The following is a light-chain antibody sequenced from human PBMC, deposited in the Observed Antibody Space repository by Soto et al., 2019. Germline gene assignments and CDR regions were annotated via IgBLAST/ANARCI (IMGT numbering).Light chain of an antibody. CDR2: EVN. V-gene: IGLV2-14*01. Sequence: QSVLTQPASVSGSPGQSITISCTGTSSDVGGYNYVSWYQQRPGKAPKLMIYEVNNRPSGVSDRFSGSKSGITASLTIPGLQAEDEADYYCSSYTSTNTLFVFGTGTKVTVL. CDR3: SSYTSTNTLFV. CDR1: SSDVGGYNY. J-gene: IGLJ1*01.